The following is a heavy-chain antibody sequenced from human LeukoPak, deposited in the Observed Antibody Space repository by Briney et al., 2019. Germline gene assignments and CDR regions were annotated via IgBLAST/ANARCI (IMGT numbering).Heavy chain of an antibody. Sequence: GRSLRLSCAASGFTFSSYGMHWVRQAPGKGLEWVAVISYDGSNKYYADSVKGRFTISRDNSKNTLYLQMNSLRTEDTAVYYCAKALKDWGQGTLVTVSS. CDR1: GFTFSSYG. J-gene: IGHJ4*02. V-gene: IGHV3-30*18. CDR3: AKALKD. CDR2: ISYDGSNK.